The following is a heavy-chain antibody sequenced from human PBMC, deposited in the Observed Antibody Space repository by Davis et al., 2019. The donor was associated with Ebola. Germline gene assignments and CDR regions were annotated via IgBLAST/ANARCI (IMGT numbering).Heavy chain of an antibody. J-gene: IGHJ6*04. CDR3: AACSGSTHYYGMDV. CDR1: GFTFSSYA. Sequence: GESLKISCAASGFTFSSYAMSWFRQAPGKGLEWFSAISGSGGSTYYADSVKVRFTISRDNSKNTLYLQMNSLRAEDTAVYYFAACSGSTHYYGMDVWGKGTTVTVSS. D-gene: IGHD3-10*02. CDR2: ISGSGGST. V-gene: IGHV3-23*01.